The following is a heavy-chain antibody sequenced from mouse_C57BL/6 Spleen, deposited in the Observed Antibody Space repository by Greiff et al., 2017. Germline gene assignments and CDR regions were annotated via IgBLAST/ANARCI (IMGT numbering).Heavy chain of an antibody. D-gene: IGHD2-4*01. Sequence: VKLQESGPELVKPGASVKISCKASGYAFSSSWMNWVKQRPGKGLEWIGRIYPGDGDTNYNGKFKGKATLTADKSSSTAYMQLSSLTSEDSAVYFCARDDYASMDYWGQGTSVTVSS. CDR2: IYPGDGDT. CDR3: ARDDYASMDY. V-gene: IGHV1-82*01. J-gene: IGHJ4*01. CDR1: GYAFSSSW.